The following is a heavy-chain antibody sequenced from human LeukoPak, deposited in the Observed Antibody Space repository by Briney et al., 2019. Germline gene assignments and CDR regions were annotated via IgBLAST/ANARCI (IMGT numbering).Heavy chain of an antibody. CDR3: ARVDFGVVIGDSAHFDY. D-gene: IGHD3-3*01. CDR1: GYTFTSYD. J-gene: IGHJ4*02. CDR2: MNPNSGNT. Sequence: GASVKVSCKASGYTFTSYDINWVRQATGQGLEWMGWMNPNSGNTGYAQKFQGRVTMTRSTSISTAYMELSSLRSEDTAVYYCARVDFGVVIGDSAHFDYWGQGTLVTVSS. V-gene: IGHV1-8*01.